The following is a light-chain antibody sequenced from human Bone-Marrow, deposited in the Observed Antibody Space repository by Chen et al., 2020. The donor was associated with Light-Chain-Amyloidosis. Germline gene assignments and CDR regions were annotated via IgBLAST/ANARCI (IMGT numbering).Light chain of an antibody. CDR2: EDD. CDR1: ALPIKY. V-gene: IGLV3-10*01. CDR3: FSVDRSGLLWV. Sequence: YELTQPPSVAVSPGQTARITCSGDALPIKYAFWYHQNSGQAPVLVIFEDDKRPPGLSARFSGSSSGTVGTRKISGAQLDDEADYSCFSVDRSGLLWVLGGGTRLTVL. J-gene: IGLJ3*02.